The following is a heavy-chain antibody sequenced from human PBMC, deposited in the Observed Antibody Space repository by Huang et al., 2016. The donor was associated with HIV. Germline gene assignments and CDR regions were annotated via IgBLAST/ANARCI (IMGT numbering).Heavy chain of an antibody. CDR3: ARHREGPVAYYSGWGSHLNYMDV. Sequence: QLLLQESGPGLVKPSEALALTCAVSGGSIRSSDYPWGWIRQPPGKGLGGSGRIYYKGSTHYSPSLKSRVTIAVDTSKNLFFLNLTSMTAADTAVYYCARHREGPVAYYSGWGSHLNYMDVWGRGRTVVVSS. D-gene: IGHD3-10*01. V-gene: IGHV4-39*01. J-gene: IGHJ6*03. CDR1: GGSIRSSDYP. CDR2: IYYKGST.